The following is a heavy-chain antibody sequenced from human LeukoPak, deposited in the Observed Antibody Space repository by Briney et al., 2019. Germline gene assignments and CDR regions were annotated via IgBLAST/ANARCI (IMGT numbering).Heavy chain of an antibody. CDR3: ARDWTFTRFSGSHPCAFDV. V-gene: IGHV3-66*02. J-gene: IGHJ3*01. Sequence: GGSLRLSCAASGFTVRSNYMSWVRQAPGKGLEWVSVIYSGGSTFYADSVKGRFTISRDNSKNTLYLQMNSLRAEDTAVYYCARDWTFTRFSGSHPCAFDVWGQGTMVTVSS. CDR1: GFTVRSNY. CDR2: IYSGGST. D-gene: IGHD3-10*01.